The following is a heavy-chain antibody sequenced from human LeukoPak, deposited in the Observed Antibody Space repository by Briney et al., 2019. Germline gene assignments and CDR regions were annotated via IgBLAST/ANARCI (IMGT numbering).Heavy chain of an antibody. CDR3: ARGRIAAAGTFVY. CDR1: GYTFTSYD. J-gene: IGHJ4*02. D-gene: IGHD6-13*01. Sequence: ASVKVSCKASGYTFTSYDINWVRQATGQGLEWMGWMNPNSGNAGYAQKFQGRVTMTRNTSISTAYMELSSLRSEDTAVYYCARGRIAAAGTFVYWGQGTLVTVSS. CDR2: MNPNSGNA. V-gene: IGHV1-8*01.